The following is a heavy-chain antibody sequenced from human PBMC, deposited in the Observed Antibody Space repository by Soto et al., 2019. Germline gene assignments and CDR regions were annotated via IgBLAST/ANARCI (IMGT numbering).Heavy chain of an antibody. V-gene: IGHV1-69*06. CDR2: IIPIFGTT. CDR1: GDTFSSYA. D-gene: IGHD5-12*01. CDR3: ARDLGSGYDPGDY. Sequence: ASVKVSCKASGDTFSSYAISWVRQAPGQGLEWMGGIIPIFGTTNYAQRFHGRVTITADKSTSTVYMELYSLKSEDTAVYYCARDLGSGYDPGDYWGQGTLVTVSS. J-gene: IGHJ4*02.